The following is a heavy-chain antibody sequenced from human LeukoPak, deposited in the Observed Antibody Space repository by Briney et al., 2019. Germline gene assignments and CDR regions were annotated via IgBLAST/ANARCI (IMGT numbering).Heavy chain of an antibody. V-gene: IGHV5-51*01. J-gene: IGHJ4*02. Sequence: GASLKISCKGSGYSFTSYWIGWVRQLPGKGLEWMGVIYPGDSDTRYSPSFQGQVTISADKSISTAYLEWSSLKASDTAMYYCARYGRGYSYGSGDYWGQGTLVTASS. CDR2: IYPGDSDT. D-gene: IGHD5-18*01. CDR3: ARYGRGYSYGSGDY. CDR1: GYSFTSYW.